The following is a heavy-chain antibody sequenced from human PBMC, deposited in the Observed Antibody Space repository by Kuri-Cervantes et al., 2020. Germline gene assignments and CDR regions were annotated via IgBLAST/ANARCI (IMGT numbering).Heavy chain of an antibody. CDR2: IKQDGSEK. D-gene: IGHD4-23*01. CDR1: GFTFSSYW. J-gene: IGHJ4*02. CDR3: RVNGGNSFYFDY. Sequence: LSLTCAASGFTFSSYWMSWVRQAPGKGLEWVANIKQDGSEKYYVDSVKGRFTISRDNSKNTLYLQMNSLRAEDTAVYYCRVNGGNSFYFDYWGQGTLVTVSS. V-gene: IGHV3-7*01.